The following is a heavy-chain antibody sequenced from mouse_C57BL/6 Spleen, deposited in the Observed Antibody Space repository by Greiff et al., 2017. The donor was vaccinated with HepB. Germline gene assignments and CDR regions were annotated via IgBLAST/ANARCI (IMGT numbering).Heavy chain of an antibody. V-gene: IGHV1-4*01. Sequence: QVQLKESGAELARPGASVKMSCKASGYTFTSYTMHWVKQRPGQGLEWIGYINPSSGYTKYNQKFKDKATLTADKSSSTAYMQLSSLTSEDSAVYYCARSGDYDYGGGAMDYWGQGTSVTVSS. CDR3: ARSGDYDYGGGAMDY. CDR1: GYTFTSYT. CDR2: INPSSGYT. D-gene: IGHD2-4*01. J-gene: IGHJ4*01.